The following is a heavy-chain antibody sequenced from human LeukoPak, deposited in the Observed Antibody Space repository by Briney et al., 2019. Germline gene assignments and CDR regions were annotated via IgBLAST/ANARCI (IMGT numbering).Heavy chain of an antibody. J-gene: IGHJ4*02. CDR1: AYNFTNSG. CDR3: AKSGAATISKGFDS. V-gene: IGHV1-18*01. D-gene: IGHD5-12*01. CDR2: ISAYYDKT. Sequence: ASVTVSCKASAYNFTNSGISWVRQAPGQGLEWMGWISAYYDKTYYAQKFRDRVTMTTDRSTSTAYMDLRSLKSDDTAVYYCAKSGAATISKGFDSWGRGTLVTVSS.